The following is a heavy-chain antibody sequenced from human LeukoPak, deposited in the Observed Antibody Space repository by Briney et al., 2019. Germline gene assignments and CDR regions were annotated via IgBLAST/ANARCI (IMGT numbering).Heavy chain of an antibody. CDR1: GGSISSYY. CDR3: ARGSSSWYRRAFDI. Sequence: SETLSLTCTVSGGSISSYYWSWIRQPAGKGLEWIGRIYTSGSTNYNPSLKSRVTMSVDTSKNQFSLQLNSVTPEDTAVYYCARGSSSWYRRAFDIWGQGTMVTVSS. D-gene: IGHD6-13*01. V-gene: IGHV4-4*07. J-gene: IGHJ3*02. CDR2: IYTSGST.